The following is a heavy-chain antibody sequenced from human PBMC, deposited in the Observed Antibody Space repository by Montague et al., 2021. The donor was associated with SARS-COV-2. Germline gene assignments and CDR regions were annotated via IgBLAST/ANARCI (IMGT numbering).Heavy chain of an antibody. Sequence: SETLSLTCAVYGGSFSGYYWSWIRQPPEKGLEWIGEINQSGRTNNNPSLKSRVIISVDTSKNQFSLELSSVTAADTAVYYCARRGSLVWGVTVSAELDYWGQGILVIVSS. CDR2: INQSGRT. CDR1: GGSFSGYY. CDR3: ARRGSLVWGVTVSAELDY. V-gene: IGHV4-34*01. D-gene: IGHD3-10*01. J-gene: IGHJ4*02.